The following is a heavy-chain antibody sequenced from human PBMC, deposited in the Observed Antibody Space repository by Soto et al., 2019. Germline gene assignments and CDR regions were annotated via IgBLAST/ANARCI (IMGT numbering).Heavy chain of an antibody. CDR3: AKHMGTTGTAFDY. Sequence: EVQLLESGGGLVQPGGSLRLSCVASGFTFSSYAMTWVRQAPGKGLQWVSSISGGGGTTYFADSVKGRFAISRDNSRHTLYLEMNSLRAEDTALYYCAKHMGTTGTAFDYWGQGSLVTVSS. CDR1: GFTFSSYA. V-gene: IGHV3-23*01. CDR2: ISGGGGTT. J-gene: IGHJ4*02. D-gene: IGHD1-1*01.